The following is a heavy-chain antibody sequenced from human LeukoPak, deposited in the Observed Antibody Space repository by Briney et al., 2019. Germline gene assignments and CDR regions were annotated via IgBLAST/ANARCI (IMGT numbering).Heavy chain of an antibody. CDR1: GYSISSGYY. V-gene: IGHV4-38-2*02. CDR2: IYHSGST. Sequence: PSETLSLTCTVSGYSISSGYYWGWIRQPPGKGLEWIGSIYHSGSTYYNPSLKSRVTISVDTSKNQFSLKLSSVTAADTAVYYCARGHGSGSYYMYYYYYMDVWGKGTTVTVSS. J-gene: IGHJ6*03. D-gene: IGHD3-10*01. CDR3: ARGHGSGSYYMYYYYYMDV.